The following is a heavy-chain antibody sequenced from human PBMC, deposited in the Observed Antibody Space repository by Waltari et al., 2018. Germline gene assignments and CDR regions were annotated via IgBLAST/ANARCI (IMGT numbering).Heavy chain of an antibody. CDR1: GGSFSGYY. J-gene: IGHJ5*02. V-gene: IGHV4-34*01. D-gene: IGHD2-21*01. Sequence: QVQLQQWGAGLLKPSETLSLTCAVYGGSFSGYYWSWIRQPPGKGLEWIGEINHSGSTNSNPSLKSRVTISVDTSKNQFSLKLSSVTAADTAVYYCARDKGAYCGGDCYSNWFDPWGQGTLVTVSS. CDR3: ARDKGAYCGGDCYSNWFDP. CDR2: INHSGST.